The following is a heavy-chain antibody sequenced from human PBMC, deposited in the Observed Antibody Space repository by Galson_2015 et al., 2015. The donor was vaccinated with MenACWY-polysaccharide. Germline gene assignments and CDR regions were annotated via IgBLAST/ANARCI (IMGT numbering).Heavy chain of an antibody. CDR3: AHPIFTGWLTEDY. J-gene: IGHJ4*02. Sequence: PALVKPTQTLTLTCNFSGFSLSRTGVSVGWIRQPPGKALEWLALIYWDDDKRYSPSLRRRLTIIMDTSKNQVVLTMTDMDPIDTGTYFCAHPIFTGWLTEDYWGQGVPVTVSS. D-gene: IGHD3-9*01. V-gene: IGHV2-5*02. CDR2: IYWDDDK. CDR1: GFSLSRTGVS.